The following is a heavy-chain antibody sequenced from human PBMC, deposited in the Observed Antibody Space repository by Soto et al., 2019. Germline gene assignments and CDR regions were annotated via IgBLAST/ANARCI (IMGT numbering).Heavy chain of an antibody. Sequence: SETLSLTCAVYGGCVSGCDWSWIRQFAGKGLEWIGEINRSGGTTYTPSLMSRVTISVDSSKNQFSLKLTSVAAADTAVYYCARGVRGRTSNWLQNWGQGSLVTVS. V-gene: IGHV4-34*01. CDR2: INRSGGT. J-gene: IGHJ4*02. CDR1: GGCVSGCD. D-gene: IGHD2-2*01. CDR3: ARGVRGRTSNWLQN.